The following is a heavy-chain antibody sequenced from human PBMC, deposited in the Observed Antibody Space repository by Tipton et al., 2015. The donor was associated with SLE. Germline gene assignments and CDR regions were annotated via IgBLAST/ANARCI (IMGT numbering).Heavy chain of an antibody. CDR1: GFTYTNYA. CDR3: ARAGMTTPNSPVDS. Sequence: SLRLSCAASGFTYTNYAVHWVRQTPGKGLEWVAVISTDGNNQYYSDSVKGRYTISRDSSKNNLYLQMNSLRNEDTALYYCARAGMTTPNSPVDSWGQGTLVTVSS. D-gene: IGHD4-17*01. CDR2: ISTDGNNQ. V-gene: IGHV3-30*04. J-gene: IGHJ4*02.